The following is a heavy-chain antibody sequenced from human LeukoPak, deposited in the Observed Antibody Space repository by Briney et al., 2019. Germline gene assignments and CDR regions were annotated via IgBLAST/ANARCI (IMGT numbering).Heavy chain of an antibody. CDR2: ISSDGSNK. V-gene: IGHV3-30*18. J-gene: IGHJ4*02. Sequence: GGSLRLSCAASGFTFSNYGMHWVRQAPGKGLEWVAVISSDGSNKYYADSVKGRFTISRDNSKNTLFLQMNSLRAEDTAVYYCAKDGLWFGDLTYFDYWGQGTLVTVSS. CDR1: GFTFSNYG. D-gene: IGHD3-10*01. CDR3: AKDGLWFGDLTYFDY.